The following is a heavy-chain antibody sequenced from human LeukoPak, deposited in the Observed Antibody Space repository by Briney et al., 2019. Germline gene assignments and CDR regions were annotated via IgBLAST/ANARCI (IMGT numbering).Heavy chain of an antibody. CDR3: ARANGDGDAFDI. D-gene: IGHD4-17*01. CDR1: GYTFTGNY. Sequence: ASVKVSCKASGYTFTGNYMHWVRQAPGQGLEWMGRSNPNSGDTNYAQKFQGRVTMTRDTSISTAYVELSRLRYDDTGVYYRARANGDGDAFDIWGQGTMVTVSS. V-gene: IGHV1-2*05. CDR2: SNPNSGDT. J-gene: IGHJ3*02.